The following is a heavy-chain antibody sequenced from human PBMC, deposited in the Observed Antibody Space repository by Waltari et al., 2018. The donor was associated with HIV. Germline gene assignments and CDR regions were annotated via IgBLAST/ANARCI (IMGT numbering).Heavy chain of an antibody. CDR2: IIPIFGTA. CDR3: ARDRTEYYYDSSGYSNWFDP. V-gene: IGHV1-69*06. Sequence: QVQLVQSGAEVKKPGSSVKVSCKASGGTFSSYAISWVRRAPGQGHEWMGGIIPIFGTANYAQKFQGRVTITADKSTSTAYMELSSLRSEDTAVYYCARDRTEYYYDSSGYSNWFDPWGQGTLVTVSS. CDR1: GGTFSSYA. D-gene: IGHD3-22*01. J-gene: IGHJ5*02.